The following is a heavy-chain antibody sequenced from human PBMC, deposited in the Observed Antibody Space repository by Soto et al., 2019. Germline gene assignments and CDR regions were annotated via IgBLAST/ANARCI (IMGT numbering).Heavy chain of an antibody. J-gene: IGHJ4*02. CDR1: GGSISSGGDS. CDR2: INHSGST. V-gene: IGHV4-4*03. CDR3: ARAGGVVAETGFDY. Sequence: PPETLSLTCAVSGGSISSGGDSWSWIRQPPGKGLEWIGEINHSGSTNYNPSLKSRVTLSVDKSKDQFSLKLSSVTAADTAVYYCARAGGVVAETGFDYWGQGTLVTVSS. D-gene: IGHD2-15*01.